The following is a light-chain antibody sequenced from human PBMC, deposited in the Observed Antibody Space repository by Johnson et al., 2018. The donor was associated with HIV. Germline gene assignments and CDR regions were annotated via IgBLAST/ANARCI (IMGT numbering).Light chain of an antibody. V-gene: IGLV1-51*02. CDR1: SSNIGKNY. CDR3: GTWDSSLSAYV. CDR2: ENK. Sequence: QSMLTQPPSVSAAPGQKVTISCSGSSSNIGKNYVSWYQQFPGTAPKLLIHENKKLPSGIPDRFSGSKSGTSATLDITGLQTGDEADYYCGTWDSSLSAYVFGTWTKVTVL. J-gene: IGLJ1*01.